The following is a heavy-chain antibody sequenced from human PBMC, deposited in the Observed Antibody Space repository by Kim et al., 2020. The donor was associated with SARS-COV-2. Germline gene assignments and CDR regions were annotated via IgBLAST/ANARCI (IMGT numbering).Heavy chain of an antibody. J-gene: IGHJ4*02. CDR2: IYSAGST. V-gene: IGHV3-53*01. Sequence: GSLRLSCVASGFTVSTNNMNWVRQAPGKGLEWVSLIYSAGSTYYADSVTGRFTISRDNSKNTLYLQMNSLRAEDTSMYYCAREGAVAGHIDYWGQGTLVTVST. CDR1: GFTVSTNN. D-gene: IGHD6-19*01. CDR3: AREGAVAGHIDY.